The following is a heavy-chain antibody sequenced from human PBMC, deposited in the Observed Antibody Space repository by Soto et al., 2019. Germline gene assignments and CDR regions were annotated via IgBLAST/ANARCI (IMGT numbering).Heavy chain of an antibody. CDR1: GYTFTSYG. Sequence: QVQLVQSGAEVKKPGASVKVSCKASGYTFTSYGISWVRQAPGQGLEWMGWISAYNGNTNYAQKLQGRVTMTTDTATSTAYMEPRSLRSDDTAVYYGARDGARVVVVPAASVGIDYWGQGTLVTVSS. D-gene: IGHD2-2*01. V-gene: IGHV1-18*01. J-gene: IGHJ4*02. CDR2: ISAYNGNT. CDR3: ARDGARVVVVPAASVGIDY.